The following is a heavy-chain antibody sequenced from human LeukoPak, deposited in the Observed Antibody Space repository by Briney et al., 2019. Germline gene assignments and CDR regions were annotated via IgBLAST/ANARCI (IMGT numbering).Heavy chain of an antibody. J-gene: IGHJ4*02. V-gene: IGHV1-18*01. CDR2: ISAYNGNT. CDR1: GYSFTSNV. CDR3: ARDGTSIDYGDY. D-gene: IGHD1/OR15-1a*01. Sequence: GASVKVSCKASGYSFTSNVISWVRQAPGQGLEWMGWISAYNGNTDYAQKLQGRVTMTTDTSTSTAYMELRSLRSDDTAVYYCARDGTSIDYGDYWGQGTLVTVSS.